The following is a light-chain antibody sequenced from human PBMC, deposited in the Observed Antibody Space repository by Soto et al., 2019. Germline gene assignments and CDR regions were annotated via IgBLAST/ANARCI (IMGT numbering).Light chain of an antibody. V-gene: IGLV2-8*01. CDR1: SGVVGGYNY. CDR3: SSYAGSNNYV. J-gene: IGLJ1*01. Sequence: QSALTQPPSASGSPGQSVTISCTGTSGVVGGYNYVSWYQQHPGKAPKLMIFEVSERPSGVPDRFSASKSGNTASLTVSGLQAEDEADYYCSSYAGSNNYVFGTGNKVTVL. CDR2: EVS.